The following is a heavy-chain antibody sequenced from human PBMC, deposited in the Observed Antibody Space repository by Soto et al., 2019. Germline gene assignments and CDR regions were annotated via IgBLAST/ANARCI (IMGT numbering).Heavy chain of an antibody. CDR1: GGSFSGYY. V-gene: IGHV4-34*01. D-gene: IGHD6-19*01. CDR2: INHSGST. CDR3: ARGTRPEGAQYSSGWGSPPDYYYYGMDV. J-gene: IGHJ6*02. Sequence: QVQLQQWGAGLLKPSETLSLTCAVYGGSFSGYYWSWIRQPPGRGLEWIGEINHSGSTNYNPSLKSRVTLSVDTSKNQFSLKLSSVTAADTAVYYCARGTRPEGAQYSSGWGSPPDYYYYGMDVWGQGTTVTVSS.